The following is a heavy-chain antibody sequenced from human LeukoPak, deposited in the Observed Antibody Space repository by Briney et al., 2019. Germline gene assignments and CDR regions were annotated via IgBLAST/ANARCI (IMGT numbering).Heavy chain of an antibody. CDR3: ARSRSGSYPNWFDP. V-gene: IGHV1-8*01. Sequence: ASVKVSCKASGYTFTSYDINWVRQATGQGLEWMGWMNPNSGNTGYAQKFQGRVTMTRNTSISTAYMELSRLRSDDTAVYYCARSRSGSYPNWFDPWGQGTLVTVSS. CDR1: GYTFTSYD. J-gene: IGHJ5*02. CDR2: MNPNSGNT. D-gene: IGHD1-26*01.